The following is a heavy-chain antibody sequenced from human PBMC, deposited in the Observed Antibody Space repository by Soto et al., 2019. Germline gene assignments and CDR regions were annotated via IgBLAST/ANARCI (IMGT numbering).Heavy chain of an antibody. V-gene: IGHV1-3*01. J-gene: IGHJ4*02. Sequence: ASVKVSCKASGYTFTTFAIHWVRQAPGQRLEWMGWINVGNGNTKYSQEFQGRVTSTRDTSASTAYMELNSLRSEDTAVYYCARDYYDSDGYFIDYWGQGTLVTVSS. CDR3: ARDYYDSDGYFIDY. D-gene: IGHD3-22*01. CDR1: GYTFTTFA. CDR2: INVGNGNT.